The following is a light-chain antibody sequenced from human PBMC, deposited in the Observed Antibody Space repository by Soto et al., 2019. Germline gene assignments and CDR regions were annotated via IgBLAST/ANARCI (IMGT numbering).Light chain of an antibody. V-gene: IGKV3-15*01. CDR1: QSVSTN. CDR2: GAS. J-gene: IGKJ5*01. Sequence: EIVMTQSPATLSASPGERATLSCRASQSVSTNFAWNKQKPGQAPRLLIYGASTRATGIPATFSGSGSGTEFTLTISSLQSEDFAVYYCQQYNNWPITFGQGTRLETK. CDR3: QQYNNWPIT.